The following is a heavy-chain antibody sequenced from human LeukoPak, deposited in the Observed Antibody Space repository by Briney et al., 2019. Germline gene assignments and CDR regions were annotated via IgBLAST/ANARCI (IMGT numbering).Heavy chain of an antibody. Sequence: PGGSLRLSCAASGFTFSSYEMNWVRQAPGKGLEWVSYISSSGSTINYADSVKGRFTISRDNAKNSLYLQMNSLRAEDTAVYYCAKDLGVRYYDSSGYALDYWGQGTLVIVSS. CDR1: GFTFSSYE. D-gene: IGHD3-22*01. CDR2: ISSSGSTI. CDR3: AKDLGVRYYDSSGYALDY. J-gene: IGHJ4*02. V-gene: IGHV3-48*03.